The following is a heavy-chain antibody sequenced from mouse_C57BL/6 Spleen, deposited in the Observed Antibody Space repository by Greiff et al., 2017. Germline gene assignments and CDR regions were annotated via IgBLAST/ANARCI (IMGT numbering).Heavy chain of an antibody. D-gene: IGHD1-1*01. CDR3: TRCSTVDYFDY. CDR2: IDPETGGT. CDR1: GYTFTDYE. J-gene: IGHJ2*01. V-gene: IGHV1-15*01. Sequence: VQLQESGAELVRPGASVTLSCKASGYTFTDYEMHWVKQTPVHGLEWIGAIDPETGGTAYNQKFKGKAILTADKSSSTAYMELRSLTSEDSAVYYCTRCSTVDYFDYWGQGTTLTVSS.